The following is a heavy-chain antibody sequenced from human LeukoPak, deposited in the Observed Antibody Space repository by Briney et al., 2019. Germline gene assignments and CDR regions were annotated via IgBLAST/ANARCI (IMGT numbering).Heavy chain of an antibody. D-gene: IGHD6-13*01. V-gene: IGHV4-34*01. J-gene: IGHJ6*03. CDR3: ARVCSSSWYYYYYYMDV. Sequence: SETLSLTCAVYGGSFSGYYWGWIRQPPGKGLEWIGSIYYSGSTYYNPSLKSRVTISVDTSKNQFSLKLSSVTAADTAVYYCARVCSSSWYYYYYYMDVWGKGTTVTVSS. CDR1: GGSFSGYY. CDR2: IYYSGST.